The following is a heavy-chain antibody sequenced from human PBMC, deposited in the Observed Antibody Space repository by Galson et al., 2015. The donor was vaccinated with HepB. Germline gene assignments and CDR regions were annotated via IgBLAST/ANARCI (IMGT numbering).Heavy chain of an antibody. D-gene: IGHD1-14*01. CDR1: GFTFSDYY. CDR2: ISGSGDTT. CDR3: ARIAEGYYSYYMDL. J-gene: IGHJ6*03. V-gene: IGHV3-11*01. Sequence: SLRLSCAASGFTFSDYYMTWVRQAPGKGLEWVSYISGSGDTTSYADSVKGRFTISRDNTRNSLFLQMNSLRAEDTAVYYCARIAEGYYSYYMDLWGKGTTVTVSS.